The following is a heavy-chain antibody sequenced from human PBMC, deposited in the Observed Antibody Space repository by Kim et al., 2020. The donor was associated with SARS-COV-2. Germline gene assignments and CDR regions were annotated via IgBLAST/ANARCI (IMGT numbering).Heavy chain of an antibody. J-gene: IGHJ4*02. CDR3: ARESIAAAGKAPYFDY. Sequence: KFQGRVTMTGDTSTSTVYMELSSLRSEDTAVYYCARESIAAAGKAPYFDYWGQGTLVTVSS. V-gene: IGHV1-46*01. D-gene: IGHD6-13*01.